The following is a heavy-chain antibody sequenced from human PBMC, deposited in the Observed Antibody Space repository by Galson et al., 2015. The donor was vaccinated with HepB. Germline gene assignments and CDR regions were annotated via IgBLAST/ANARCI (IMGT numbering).Heavy chain of an antibody. J-gene: IGHJ6*03. V-gene: IGHV5-10-1*01. CDR1: GYSFTSYW. CDR2: IDPSDSYT. D-gene: IGHD6-19*01. CDR3: ARPGSSGWYNYYYMDV. Sequence: QSGAEVKKPGESLRISCKGSGYSFTSYWISWVRQMPGKGLEWMGRIDPSDSYTNYSPSFQSHVTISADKSISTAYLQWSSLKASDTAMYYCARPGSSGWYNYYYMDVWGKGTTVTVSS.